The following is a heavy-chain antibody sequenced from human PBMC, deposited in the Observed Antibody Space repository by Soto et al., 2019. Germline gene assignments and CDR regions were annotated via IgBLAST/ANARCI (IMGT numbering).Heavy chain of an antibody. CDR1: GYTFTTHA. D-gene: IGHD3-9*01. CDR2: INSPNGNT. Sequence: QLVQSGAEVKQPGASVKVPCKASGYTFTTHAMHWVRQAPGQRLEWMGWINSPNGNTKSSQKFQGRATITRDTSASTAYMELSSLRSEDTAVYFCARGSSDWLPYFDYWGQGSLVTVSS. CDR3: ARGSSDWLPYFDY. V-gene: IGHV1-3*01. J-gene: IGHJ4*02.